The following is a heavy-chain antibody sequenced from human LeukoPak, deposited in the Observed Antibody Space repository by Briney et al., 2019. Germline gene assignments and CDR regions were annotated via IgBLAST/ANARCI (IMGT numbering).Heavy chain of an antibody. Sequence: PGGSLRLSCTASGFTFGDYAMSWVRQAPGKWLEWVGFIRSKAYGGTTEYAASVKGRFTISRDDSKSIAYLQMNSLRTEDTAVYYCTRNEAKYYDFWSGYSSGPFDYWGQGTLVTVSS. CDR2: IRSKAYGGTT. D-gene: IGHD3-3*01. CDR3: TRNEAKYYDFWSGYSSGPFDY. J-gene: IGHJ4*02. V-gene: IGHV3-49*04. CDR1: GFTFGDYA.